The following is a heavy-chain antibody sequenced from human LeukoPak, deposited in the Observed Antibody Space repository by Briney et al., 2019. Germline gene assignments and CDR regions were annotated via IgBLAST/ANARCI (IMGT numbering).Heavy chain of an antibody. Sequence: KTGGSLRLSCAASAFTFSSYSMNWVRQAPGKGLEWVSSISSSSSYIYYADSVKGRFTISRDNAKNSLYLQMNSLRAEDTAVYYCARDSEQGWLQKQALDYFDYWGQGTLVTVSS. D-gene: IGHD5-24*01. CDR3: ARDSEQGWLQKQALDYFDY. V-gene: IGHV3-21*01. J-gene: IGHJ4*02. CDR2: ISSSSSYI. CDR1: AFTFSSYS.